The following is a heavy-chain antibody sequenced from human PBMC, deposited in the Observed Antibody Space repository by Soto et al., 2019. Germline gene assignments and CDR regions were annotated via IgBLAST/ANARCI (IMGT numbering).Heavy chain of an antibody. D-gene: IGHD4-17*01. CDR3: AKEVEGGNYGLEV. Sequence: QVQLEESGPGLVKPSETLALSCSVSGASMRAYFWNWIRQAPGQGLEWLGDVYYSGSTNYNPSLNSLINTSIDPSKRQVSLTIASVTPADTAVYYCAKEVEGGNYGLEVWGRGIRVTVSS. CDR2: VYYSGST. V-gene: IGHV4-59*01. CDR1: GASMRAYF. J-gene: IGHJ4*02.